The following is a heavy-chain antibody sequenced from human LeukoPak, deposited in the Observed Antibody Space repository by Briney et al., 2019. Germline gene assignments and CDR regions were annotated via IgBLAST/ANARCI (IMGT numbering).Heavy chain of an antibody. CDR1: GYTFTGYG. J-gene: IGHJ5*02. CDR3: AREDWFDP. V-gene: IGHV1-2*02. CDR2: INLNSGGT. Sequence: ASVKVSCKASGYTFTGYGITWVRQAPGQGLEWMGWINLNSGGTNYAQKSQGRVTMTRDTSISTAYMELSRLRSDDTAVYYCAREDWFDPWGQGTLVTVSS.